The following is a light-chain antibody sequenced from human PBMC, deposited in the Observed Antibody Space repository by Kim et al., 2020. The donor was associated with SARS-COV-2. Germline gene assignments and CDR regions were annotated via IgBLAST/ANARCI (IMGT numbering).Light chain of an antibody. J-gene: IGKJ2*01. CDR3: QQYGSSSYT. CDR2: GAS. CDR1: QSVSSSY. Sequence: LSPGERATLSCRASQSVSSSYLAWYQQKPGQAPRLLIYGASSRATGIPDGFSGSGSGTDFTLTISRLEPEEFAVYYCQQYGSSSYTFGQGTKLEI. V-gene: IGKV3-20*01.